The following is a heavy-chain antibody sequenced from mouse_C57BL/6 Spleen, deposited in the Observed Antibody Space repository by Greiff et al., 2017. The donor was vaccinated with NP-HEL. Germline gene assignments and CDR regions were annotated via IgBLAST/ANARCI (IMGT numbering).Heavy chain of an antibody. CDR1: GYTFTDYN. CDR2: INPNNGGT. CDR3: AREGDYFSYYAMDY. V-gene: IGHV1-22*01. J-gene: IGHJ4*01. D-gene: IGHD1-1*01. Sequence: VQLQQSGPELVKPGASVKMSCKASGYTFTDYNMHWVKQSHGKSLEWIGYINPNNGGTSYNQKFKGKATLTVNKSSSTAYMELRSLTSEDSAVYYCAREGDYFSYYAMDYWGQGTSVTVSS.